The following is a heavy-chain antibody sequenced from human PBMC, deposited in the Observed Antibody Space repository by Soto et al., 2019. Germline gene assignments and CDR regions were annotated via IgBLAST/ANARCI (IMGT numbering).Heavy chain of an antibody. CDR2: IYYSGST. Sequence: QVQLQESGPGLVKPSQTLSLTCTVSGGSISSGGYYWSWIRQHPGKGLEWIGYIYYSGSTYYNPSLSSRVTISVDTSKNQFSLKLSSVTAADTAVYYCARVVTFGGFISRAPLHYWRQGPLVTVSS. CDR3: ARVVTFGGFISRAPLHY. J-gene: IGHJ4*02. V-gene: IGHV4-31*03. CDR1: GGSISSGGYY. D-gene: IGHD3-16*01.